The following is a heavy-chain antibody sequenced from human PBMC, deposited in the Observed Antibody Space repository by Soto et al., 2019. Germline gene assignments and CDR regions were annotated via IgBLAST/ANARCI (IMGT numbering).Heavy chain of an antibody. CDR3: AKEAYQLPSFIDY. J-gene: IGHJ4*02. D-gene: IGHD2-2*01. CDR1: GFTFSSYG. V-gene: IGHV3-30*18. CDR2: ISYDGSNK. Sequence: GGSLRLSCAASGFTFSSYGMHWVRQAPGKGLEWVAVISYDGSNKYYADSVKGRFTISRDNSKNTLYLQMNSLRAEDTAVYYCAKEAYQLPSFIDYWGQGTLVTVSS.